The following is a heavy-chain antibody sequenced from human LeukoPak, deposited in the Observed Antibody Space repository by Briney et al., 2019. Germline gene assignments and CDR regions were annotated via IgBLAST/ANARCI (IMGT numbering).Heavy chain of an antibody. V-gene: IGHV4-39*07. Sequence: SETLSLTCTVSGGSISSSRHYWGWIRQPPGKGLEWIANIYYSGSTYYNPSLKSRVTISIDTSKNQFSLKLSSVTAADTAVYYCARVWPLVGATGYFDYWGQGTLVTVSS. CDR3: ARVWPLVGATGYFDY. J-gene: IGHJ4*02. CDR2: IYYSGST. D-gene: IGHD1-26*01. CDR1: GGSISSSRHY.